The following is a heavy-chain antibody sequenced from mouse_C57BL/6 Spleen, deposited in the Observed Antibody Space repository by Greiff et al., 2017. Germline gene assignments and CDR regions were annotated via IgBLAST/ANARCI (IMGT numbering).Heavy chain of an antibody. J-gene: IGHJ2*01. CDR3: TRVESYFDY. CDR1: GFTFSSYA. CDR2: ISSGGDYI. V-gene: IGHV5-9-1*02. Sequence: EVQLQESGEGLVKPGGSLKLSCAASGFTFSSYAMSWVRPTPEKRLEWVAYISSGGDYIYYADTVKCRFTISRDNARNTLYLQMSRLKSEDTAMYYCTRVESYFDYWGQGTTLTVSS.